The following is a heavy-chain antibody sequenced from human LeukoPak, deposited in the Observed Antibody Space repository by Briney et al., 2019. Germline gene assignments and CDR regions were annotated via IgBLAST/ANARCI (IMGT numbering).Heavy chain of an antibody. D-gene: IGHD5-18*01. CDR2: INPNSGGT. CDR1: GYTLTVYY. CDR3: AREGSGYTYGRGSDFDY. J-gene: IGHJ4*01. Sequence: ASVKVSCKASGYTLTVYYIHWVRQAPGQGLEWMGRINPNSGGTNFAQKFQGRVTMTRDTSISTAYMDLSGLRPDDTAVYYCAREGSGYTYGRGSDFDYWGHGILVTVSS. V-gene: IGHV1-2*06.